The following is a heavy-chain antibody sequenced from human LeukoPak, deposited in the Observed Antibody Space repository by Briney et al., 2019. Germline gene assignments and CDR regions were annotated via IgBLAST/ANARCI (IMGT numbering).Heavy chain of an antibody. CDR1: GFTFSSYW. CDR2: IKQDGSEK. V-gene: IGHV3-7*01. J-gene: IGHJ4*02. CDR3: AREFYGGSGSYYTHFDY. Sequence: PGGSLRLSCAASGFTFSSYWMSLVRQAPGKGLEWVANIKQDGSEKYYVDSVKGRFTISRDNAKNSLYLQMNSLRAEDTAVYYCAREFYGGSGSYYTHFDYWGQGTLVTVSS. D-gene: IGHD3-10*01.